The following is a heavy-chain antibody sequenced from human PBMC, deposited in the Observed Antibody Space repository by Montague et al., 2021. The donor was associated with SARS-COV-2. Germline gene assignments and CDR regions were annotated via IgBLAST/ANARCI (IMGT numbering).Heavy chain of an antibody. CDR3: ASTGSASY. D-gene: IGHD3-10*01. Sequence: SLRLSCAASGFAFSSYWMTWVRQAPGKGLEWVANIKQDGSGEYYMDSVKGRFTISRDNGKNSVFLRMNSLRAEDTAVYYCASTGSASYWGQGTLVTVSS. CDR2: IKQDGSGE. J-gene: IGHJ4*02. CDR1: GFAFSSYW. V-gene: IGHV3-7*03.